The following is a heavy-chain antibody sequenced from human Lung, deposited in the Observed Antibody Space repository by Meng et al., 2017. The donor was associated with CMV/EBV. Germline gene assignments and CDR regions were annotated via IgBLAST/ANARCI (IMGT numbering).Heavy chain of an antibody. J-gene: IGHJ4*02. CDR3: AREAETANDY. CDR2: INPRGGGT. D-gene: IGHD5-18*01. V-gene: IGHV1-2*02. CDR1: GYTFADYF. Sequence: ASVXVSCKASGYTFADYFIHWVRQAPGQGLEWMGRINPRGGGTNYVQKYQDRVTLTMDTSITTAYLEMSGLTSDDTAVYYCAREAETANDYWGQGTLVTVSS.